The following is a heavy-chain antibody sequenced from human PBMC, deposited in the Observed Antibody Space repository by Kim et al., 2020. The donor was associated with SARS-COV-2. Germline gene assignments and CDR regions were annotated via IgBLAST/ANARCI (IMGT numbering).Heavy chain of an antibody. CDR3: ARDKGSGHYYGSGSPQRRFDP. J-gene: IGHJ5*02. CDR1: GYTFTSYG. V-gene: IGHV1-18*04. D-gene: IGHD3-10*01. Sequence: ASVKVSCKASGYTFTSYGISWVRQAPGQGLEWMGWISAYNGNTNYAQKLQGRVTMTTDTSTSTAYMELRSLRSDDTAVYYCARDKGSGHYYGSGSPQRRFDPWGQGTLVTVSS. CDR2: ISAYNGNT.